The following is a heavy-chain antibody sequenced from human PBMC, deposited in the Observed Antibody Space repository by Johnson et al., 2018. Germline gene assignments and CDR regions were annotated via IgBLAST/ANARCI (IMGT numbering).Heavy chain of an antibody. V-gene: IGHV3-7*01. D-gene: IGHD2-15*01. CDR2: IKQDGGET. CDR1: VFTFSSYG. Sequence: EVQLVESGGGLVQPGESLRLSCAASVFTFSSYGMTWVRQAPGKGLEWVATIKQDGGETYYVESVRGRFTISRENAKNSLFLQMNSVGAEDTAVYYCARLSDGWSRGCYYWNVWGKGTTVTVSS. J-gene: IGHJ6*03. CDR3: ARLSDGWSRGCYYWNV.